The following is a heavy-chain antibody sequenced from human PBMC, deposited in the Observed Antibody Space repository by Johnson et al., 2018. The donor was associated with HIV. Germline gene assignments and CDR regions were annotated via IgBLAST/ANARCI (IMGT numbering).Heavy chain of an antibody. CDR2: ISYNGTNK. D-gene: IGHD4-23*01. Sequence: QVQLVESGGGLVKPGGSLRLSCAASGFTFSDYYMSWIRQAPGTGLEWVALISYNGTNKYYADSVKGRFTISRDNSKNTLYLQMNSLRAEDTAVYYCAKDPVVTRAFDIWGQGTMVTVSS. J-gene: IGHJ3*02. CDR3: AKDPVVTRAFDI. CDR1: GFTFSDYY. V-gene: IGHV3-30*18.